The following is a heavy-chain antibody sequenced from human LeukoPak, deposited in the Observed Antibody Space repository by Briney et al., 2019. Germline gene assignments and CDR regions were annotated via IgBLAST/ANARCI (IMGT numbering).Heavy chain of an antibody. CDR3: ARERGYCSSTSCYHDAFDI. CDR2: ISSSSSTI. V-gene: IGHV3-48*01. J-gene: IGHJ3*02. D-gene: IGHD2-2*01. Sequence: GGSLRLSCAASGFTFSSYSMNWVRQAPGKGLEWVSYISSSSSTIYYADSVKGRFTISRDNAKNSLYLQMNSLRAEDTAVYYCARERGYCSSTSCYHDAFDIWGQGTMVTVSP. CDR1: GFTFSSYS.